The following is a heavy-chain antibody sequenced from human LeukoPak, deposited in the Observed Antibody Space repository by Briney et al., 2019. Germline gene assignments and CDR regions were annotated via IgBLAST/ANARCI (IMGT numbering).Heavy chain of an antibody. J-gene: IGHJ3*02. V-gene: IGHV3-23*01. CDR3: ARYLDGVFICAFDM. D-gene: IGHD3-9*01. CDR1: GFIFSDYA. Sequence: GASLRLSCKASGFIFSDYALQWLRQSPGKGLEWVSAIRGSGGGTFYADSVKGRFTISRDNSKNTLYLQMNGLRADDTPVYYCARYLDGVFICAFDMWGRGTLVTVSS. CDR2: IRGSGGGT.